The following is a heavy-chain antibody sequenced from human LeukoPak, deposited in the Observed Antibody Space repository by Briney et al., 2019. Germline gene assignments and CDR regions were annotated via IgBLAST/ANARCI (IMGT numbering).Heavy chain of an antibody. CDR3: ARGDYYYYYMDV. Sequence: GGSLRLSCAASGFPFSSYSMNWVRQAPGRGLEWVSYITSYSSTIYYADSVKGRFTISRDNAENSLYLQMNSLRAEDTAVYYCARGDYYYYYMDVWGKGTTVTVSS. V-gene: IGHV3-48*01. CDR2: ITSYSSTI. J-gene: IGHJ6*03. CDR1: GFPFSSYS.